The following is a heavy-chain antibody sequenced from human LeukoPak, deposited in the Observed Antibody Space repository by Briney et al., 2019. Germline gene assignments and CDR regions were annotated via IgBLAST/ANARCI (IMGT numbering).Heavy chain of an antibody. Sequence: ASVKVSCKASGYTFTSYYMHWVRQAPGQGLEWMGIINPSGGDTSYAQKFQGRLTMTRDTSTNTVYMELTSLRSEDTAVYYCAREVMDILRFDWWGQGTLVTVSS. CDR2: INPSGGDT. CDR1: GYTFTSYY. CDR3: AREVMDILRFDW. D-gene: IGHD2-2*03. J-gene: IGHJ4*02. V-gene: IGHV1-46*01.